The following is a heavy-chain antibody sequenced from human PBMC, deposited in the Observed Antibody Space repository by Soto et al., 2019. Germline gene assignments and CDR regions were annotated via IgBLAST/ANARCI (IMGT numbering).Heavy chain of an antibody. J-gene: IGHJ6*03. CDR1: GYTFTRYG. V-gene: IGHV1-18*01. CDR3: ARVIRYQLLRTNYYYMDV. Sequence: ASVKVSCKASGYTFTRYGIGWVRQAPGQGLQWMGWISPYNADTDYEQNLQGRVTLTTDTSTRTAYMELRSLRSDDTAVYYCARVIRYQLLRTNYYYMDVWGKGTTVTVSS. D-gene: IGHD2-2*01. CDR2: ISPYNADT.